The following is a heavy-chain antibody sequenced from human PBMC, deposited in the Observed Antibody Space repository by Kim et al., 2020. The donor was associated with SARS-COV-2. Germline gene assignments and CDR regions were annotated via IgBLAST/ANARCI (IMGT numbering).Heavy chain of an antibody. CDR1: GDSTTNNY. Sequence: SETLSLTCTVSGDSTTNNYWNWIRQPAGKGLEWIGRIYSSGSTSYNPSLKSRITMSVDTSKNQISLDLSSVTAADTAVYYCARDLVVVVPPAILSSDTEDYYYYYGLDVWGHGTTVTVYS. D-gene: IGHD2-2*01. J-gene: IGHJ6*02. V-gene: IGHV4-4*07. CDR3: ARDLVVVVPPAILSSDTEDYYYYYGLDV. CDR2: IYSSGST.